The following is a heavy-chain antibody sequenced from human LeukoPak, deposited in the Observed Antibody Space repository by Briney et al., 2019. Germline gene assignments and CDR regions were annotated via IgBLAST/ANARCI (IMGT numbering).Heavy chain of an antibody. CDR1: GGSISSYC. Sequence: SETLSLACTVSGGSISSYCWSWIRQPPGKGLEWIGYISYSGSTNYNPSLKSRVTISVDTSKNQFSLKLSSVTAADTAVYYCARRTLETYYFDYWGQGTLVTVSS. J-gene: IGHJ4*02. V-gene: IGHV4-59*08. CDR2: ISYSGST. CDR3: ARRTLETYYFDY.